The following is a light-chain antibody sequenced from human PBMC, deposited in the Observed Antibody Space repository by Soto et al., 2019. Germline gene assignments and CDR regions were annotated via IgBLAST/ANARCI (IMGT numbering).Light chain of an antibody. Sequence: DIQITPSPSTLSASVGDRVTITCRASQCISSWLAWYQQKPGKAPKLLIYKASSLESGVPSRFSGSGSGTDFTLTISCLQSEDFATYYCQQYYSYPPTFGQGTRLEIK. CDR1: QCISSW. V-gene: IGKV1-5*03. CDR3: QQYYSYPPT. CDR2: KAS. J-gene: IGKJ5*01.